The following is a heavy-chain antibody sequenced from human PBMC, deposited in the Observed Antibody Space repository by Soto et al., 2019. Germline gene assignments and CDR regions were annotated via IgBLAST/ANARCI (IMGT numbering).Heavy chain of an antibody. J-gene: IGHJ4*02. CDR2: INAGNGNT. D-gene: IGHD6-13*01. CDR3: ARRGQAAADPFDY. CDR1: GYTFTSYA. V-gene: IGHV1-3*01. Sequence: CKASGYTFTSYAMHWVRQAPGQRLEWMGWINAGNGNTKYSQKFQGRVTITRDTSASAAYMDLSSLGSEDTAVYYCARRGQAAADPFDYWGQGTLVTVSS.